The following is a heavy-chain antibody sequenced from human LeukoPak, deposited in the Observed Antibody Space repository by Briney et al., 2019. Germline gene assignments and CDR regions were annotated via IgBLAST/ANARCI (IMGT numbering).Heavy chain of an antibody. CDR3: ARAINSALLWFGEFVDAFDI. D-gene: IGHD3-10*01. CDR2: INTNTGNP. V-gene: IGHV7-4-1*02. J-gene: IGHJ3*02. CDR1: GYTFTSYA. Sequence: ASVKVSCKASGYTFTSYAMNWVRQAPGQGLEWMGWINTNTGNPTYAQGFTGRFVFSLDTSVSTAYLQISSLKAEDTAVYYCARAINSALLWFGEFVDAFDIWGQGTMVTVSS.